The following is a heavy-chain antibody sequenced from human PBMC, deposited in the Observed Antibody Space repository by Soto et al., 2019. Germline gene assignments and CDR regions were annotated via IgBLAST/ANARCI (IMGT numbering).Heavy chain of an antibody. CDR1: GFTFSSYG. CDR2: IWYDGSNK. J-gene: IGHJ5*02. D-gene: IGHD6-19*01. Sequence: QVQLVESGGGVVQPGRSLRLSCAASGFTFSSYGMHWVRQAPGKGLEWVAVIWYDGSNKYYADSVKGRFTISRDNSKNTLYLQMNSLRAKDTAVHYCARSGEWLRLGWFDPWGQGTLVTVSS. V-gene: IGHV3-33*01. CDR3: ARSGEWLRLGWFDP.